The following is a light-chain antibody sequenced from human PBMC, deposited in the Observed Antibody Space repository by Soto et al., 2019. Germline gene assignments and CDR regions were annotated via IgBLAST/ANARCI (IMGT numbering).Light chain of an antibody. CDR1: SSDVGGYNY. CDR3: SSYTSSSILYV. V-gene: IGLV2-14*01. CDR2: DVS. Sequence: QSVLTQPASVSGSPGQSITISCTGTSSDVGGYNYVSWYQQHPGKAPKLMIYDVSNRPSGVSNRFSGSKSSNTASLTISGLQAEDEADYYCSSYTSSSILYVFGNGTKVTVL. J-gene: IGLJ1*01.